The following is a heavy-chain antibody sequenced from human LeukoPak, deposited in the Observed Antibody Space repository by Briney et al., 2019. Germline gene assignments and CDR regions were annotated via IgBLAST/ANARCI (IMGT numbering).Heavy chain of an antibody. V-gene: IGHV3-7*01. CDR1: EFTFNSYW. CDR2: IKQDGGQI. D-gene: IGHD4-17*01. J-gene: IGHJ4*02. CDR3: ARLGARQMLEY. Sequence: GGSLRLSCAASEFTFNSYWMSWVRQAPGKGLEWVANIKQDGGQIYYLDSVKGRFTVSRDNAKNSLYLQMNSLRAEDTAVYYCARLGARQMLEYWGQGTLVTVSS.